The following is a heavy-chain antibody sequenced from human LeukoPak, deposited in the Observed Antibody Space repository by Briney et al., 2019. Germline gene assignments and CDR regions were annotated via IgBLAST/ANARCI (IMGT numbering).Heavy chain of an antibody. J-gene: IGHJ5*02. CDR2: MNPNSGNT. D-gene: IGHD2/OR15-2a*01. V-gene: IGHV1-8*01. Sequence: ASVKVSCKASGYTFTSYDINWVRQATGQGLEWMGWMNPNSGNTGYAQKFQGRVTMTRNTSISTAYMELSSLRSEDTAVYYCARGPKTEYFPGTWGQGTLVTVSS. CDR3: ARGPKTEYFPGT. CDR1: GYTFTSYD.